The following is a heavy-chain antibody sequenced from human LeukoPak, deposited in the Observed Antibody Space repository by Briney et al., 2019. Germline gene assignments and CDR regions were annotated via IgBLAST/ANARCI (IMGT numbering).Heavy chain of an antibody. Sequence: LSQTLSLTCTVSGGSISSGGYYWSWIRQHPGKGLEWIGYIYYSGSTYYNPSLKSRVTISVDTSKNQFSLKLSSVTAADTAVYYCARCYGSGSYLGENWFDPWGQGTLVTVSS. D-gene: IGHD3-10*01. J-gene: IGHJ5*02. CDR3: ARCYGSGSYLGENWFDP. CDR2: IYYSGST. V-gene: IGHV4-31*03. CDR1: GGSISSGGYY.